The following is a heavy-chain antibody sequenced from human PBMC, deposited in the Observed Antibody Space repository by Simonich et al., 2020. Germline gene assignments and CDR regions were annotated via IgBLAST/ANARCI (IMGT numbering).Heavy chain of an antibody. CDR3: ARDFRLQLVEIGTYYYYGMDV. D-gene: IGHD6-6*01. Sequence: EVQLVESGGGWVQPGGSLRLSCAASGFTFSSYEMNWVRQAPGKGLEWVSYISRSGSTIYYADSVKGRFTISRDNAKNSLYLQMNSLRAEDTAVYYCARDFRLQLVEIGTYYYYGMDVWGQGTTVTVSS. CDR2: ISRSGSTI. CDR1: GFTFSSYE. J-gene: IGHJ6*02. V-gene: IGHV3-48*03.